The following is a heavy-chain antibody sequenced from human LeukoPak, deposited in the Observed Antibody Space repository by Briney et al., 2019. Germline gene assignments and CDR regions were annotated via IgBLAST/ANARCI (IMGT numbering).Heavy chain of an antibody. Sequence: ASVKVSCKASGYTFTSYYMHWMRQAPGQGLEWMGIINPSGGSTSYAQKFQGRVTMTRDTSTSTVYMELSSLRSEDTAVYYCARDNARVAATEYYFDYWGRGTLVTVSS. CDR2: INPSGGST. J-gene: IGHJ4*02. V-gene: IGHV1-46*01. D-gene: IGHD2-15*01. CDR3: ARDNARVAATEYYFDY. CDR1: GYTFTSYY.